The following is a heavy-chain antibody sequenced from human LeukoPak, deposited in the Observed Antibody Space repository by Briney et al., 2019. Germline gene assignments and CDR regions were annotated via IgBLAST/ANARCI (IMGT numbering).Heavy chain of an antibody. V-gene: IGHV4-34*01. CDR3: ARGPLKAAGYGAYYYYYYTDV. CDR1: GGSFSGYY. J-gene: IGHJ6*03. Sequence: SETLSLTCAVYGGSFSGYYWSWIRQPPGKGLEWIGEINHSGSANYNPSLKSRVTISVDTSKNQFSLKLSSVTAADTAVYYCARGPLKAAGYGAYYYYYYTDVWGKGTTVTVSS. D-gene: IGHD6-13*01. CDR2: INHSGSA.